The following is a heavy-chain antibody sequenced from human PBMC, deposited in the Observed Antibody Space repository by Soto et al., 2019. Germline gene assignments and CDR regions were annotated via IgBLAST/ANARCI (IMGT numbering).Heavy chain of an antibody. CDR2: ISYDGSNK. CDR3: AKSNDSSGHDY. J-gene: IGHJ4*02. Sequence: QAPGEGLEWVAVISYDGSNKYYADSVKARFTISRDNSKNTLYLQMNSLRAEDTAVYYCAKSNDSSGHDYWGQGTLVTVSS. V-gene: IGHV3-30*18. D-gene: IGHD3-22*01.